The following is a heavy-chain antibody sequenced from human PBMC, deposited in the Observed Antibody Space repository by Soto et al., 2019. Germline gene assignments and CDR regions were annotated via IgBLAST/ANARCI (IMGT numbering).Heavy chain of an antibody. D-gene: IGHD4-4*01. Sequence: QVQLVESGGGVVQPGRSLRLSCAASGFTFSSYAMQWVRQVPGKGLEWVAVISYDGSNKYYADSVKGRFTISRDNSKNTLYLQMNSLRAEDTAVYYCARPLWRDDYNWGYLDLWGRGTLVTVSS. CDR3: ARPLWRDDYNWGYLDL. J-gene: IGHJ2*01. V-gene: IGHV3-30-3*01. CDR1: GFTFSSYA. CDR2: ISYDGSNK.